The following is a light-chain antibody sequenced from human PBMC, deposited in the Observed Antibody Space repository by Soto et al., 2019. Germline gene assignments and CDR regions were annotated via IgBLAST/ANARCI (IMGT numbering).Light chain of an antibody. Sequence: DIPMTQSPSSLSASVGDRVTITFRACQSISSYLNWYQQKPGKAPKLLIYAASSLQSGVPSRFSGSGSGTDFTLTISSLQPEDFATFYCQQSYSTTWTFGQGTKVDFK. CDR1: QSISSY. V-gene: IGKV1-39*01. CDR2: AAS. J-gene: IGKJ1*01. CDR3: QQSYSTTWT.